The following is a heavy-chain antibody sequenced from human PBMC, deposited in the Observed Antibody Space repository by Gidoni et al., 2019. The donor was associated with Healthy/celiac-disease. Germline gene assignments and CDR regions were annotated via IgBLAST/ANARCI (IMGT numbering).Heavy chain of an antibody. Sequence: QVQLVQSGAEVKKPGSSVKVSCKASGATFSSYAISWVRQAPGHGLEWMGGIIPIFGTANYAQTFQGRVTITADESTSTAYMELSSLRSEDTAVYYCARARSIAAAGRVEGYYYYYGMDVWGQGTTVTVSS. D-gene: IGHD6-13*01. CDR2: IIPIFGTA. CDR1: GATFSSYA. CDR3: ARARSIAAAGRVEGYYYYYGMDV. V-gene: IGHV1-69*01. J-gene: IGHJ6*02.